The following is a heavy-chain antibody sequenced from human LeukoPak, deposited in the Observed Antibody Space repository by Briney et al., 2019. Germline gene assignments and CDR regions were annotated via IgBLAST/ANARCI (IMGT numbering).Heavy chain of an antibody. V-gene: IGHV1-2*06. J-gene: IGHJ4*02. D-gene: IGHD6-19*01. CDR2: INPNSGGT. CDR1: GYTFTGYY. Sequence: ASVKVSCKASGYTFTGYYMHWVRQAPGQGLEWIGRINPNSGGTNYAQKFQGRVTMTRDTSISTAYVELSRLRSDDTAVYYCARVRSPIAVAGTRFDYWGQGTLVTVSS. CDR3: ARVRSPIAVAGTRFDY.